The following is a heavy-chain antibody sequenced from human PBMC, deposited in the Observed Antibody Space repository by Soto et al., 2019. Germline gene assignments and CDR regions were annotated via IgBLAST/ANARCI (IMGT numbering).Heavy chain of an antibody. V-gene: IGHV3-30*18. Sequence: VGSLRLSCAASGFTFSSYGMHWVRQAPGKGLEWVAVISYDGSNKYCADSVKGRFTISRDNSKNTLYLQMNSLRAEDTAVYYCAKDPGYCSGGSCYSRGVYYGMDVWGQGTTVTVSS. D-gene: IGHD2-15*01. CDR1: GFTFSSYG. CDR3: AKDPGYCSGGSCYSRGVYYGMDV. CDR2: ISYDGSNK. J-gene: IGHJ6*02.